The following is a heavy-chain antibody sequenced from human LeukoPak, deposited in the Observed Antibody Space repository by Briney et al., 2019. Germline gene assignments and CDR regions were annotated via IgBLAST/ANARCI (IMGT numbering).Heavy chain of an antibody. J-gene: IGHJ4*02. CDR1: GGSFSGYY. Sequence: PSETLSLTCAVYGGSFSGYYWSWIRQHPGKGLEWIGYIYYSGSTYYNPSLKSRVTISVDTSKNQFSLKLSSVIAADTAVYYCARGTYDYYFDYWGQGTLVTVSS. V-gene: IGHV4-31*11. CDR2: IYYSGST. CDR3: ARGTYDYYFDY. D-gene: IGHD3-22*01.